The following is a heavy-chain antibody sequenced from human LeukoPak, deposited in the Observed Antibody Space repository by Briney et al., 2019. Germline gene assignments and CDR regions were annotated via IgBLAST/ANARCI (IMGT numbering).Heavy chain of an antibody. Sequence: PGGSLRLSCGASGFTFSQYWMNWVRQAPGKGLEYVSAISSNGGSTYYANSVKGRFTISRDNAKNSLYLQMNSLRAEDTAVYYCARVVYDYVWGSYRNNWFDPWGQGTLVTVSS. CDR2: ISSNGGST. D-gene: IGHD3-16*02. CDR3: ARVVYDYVWGSYRNNWFDP. V-gene: IGHV3-64*01. CDR1: GFTFSQYW. J-gene: IGHJ5*02.